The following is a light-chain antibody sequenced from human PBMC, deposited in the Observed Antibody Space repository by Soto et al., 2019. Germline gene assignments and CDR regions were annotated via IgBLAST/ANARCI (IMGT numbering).Light chain of an antibody. CDR2: DVS. CDR3: SSYTSSSTRV. CDR1: SSDVGGYNY. V-gene: IGLV2-14*01. J-gene: IGLJ1*01. Sequence: QSVLTQPASVSGSPGQSITIPCTGTSSDVGGYNYVSWYQQHPGKAPKLMIYDVSNRPSGVSNRFSGSKSGNTASLTISGLQAEDEADYYCSSYTSSSTRVFGTGIKLTVL.